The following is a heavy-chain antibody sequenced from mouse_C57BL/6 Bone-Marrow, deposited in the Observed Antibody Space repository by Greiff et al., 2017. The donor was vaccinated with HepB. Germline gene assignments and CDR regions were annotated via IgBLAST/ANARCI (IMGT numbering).Heavy chain of an antibody. Sequence: DVKLQESGTVLARPGASVKMSCKTSGYTFTSYWMHWVKQRPGQGLEWIGAIYPGNSDTSYNQKFKGKAKLTAVTSASTAYMELSSLTNEDSAVYYCTSTQIITTVVAPYYAMDYWGQGTSVTVSS. V-gene: IGHV1-5*01. J-gene: IGHJ4*01. D-gene: IGHD1-1*01. CDR3: TSTQIITTVVAPYYAMDY. CDR2: IYPGNSDT. CDR1: GYTFTSYW.